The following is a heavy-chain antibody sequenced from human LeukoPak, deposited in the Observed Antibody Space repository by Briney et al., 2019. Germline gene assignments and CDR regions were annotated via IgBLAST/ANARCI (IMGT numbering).Heavy chain of an antibody. CDR1: GGSISSGGYY. Sequence: EASQTLSLTCTVSGGSISSGGYYWSWIRQHPGKGLEWIGYIYYSGSTYYNPSLKSRVTISVDTSKNQFSLKLSSVTAADTAVYYCAREGYYYDSSGYHYWGQGTLVTVSS. CDR2: IYYSGST. D-gene: IGHD3-22*01. V-gene: IGHV4-31*03. J-gene: IGHJ4*02. CDR3: AREGYYYDSSGYHY.